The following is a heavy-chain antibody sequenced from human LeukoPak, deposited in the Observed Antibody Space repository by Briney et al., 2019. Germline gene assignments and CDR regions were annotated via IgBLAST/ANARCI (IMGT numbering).Heavy chain of an antibody. V-gene: IGHV4-61*02. CDR1: GGSISSGGTYY. Sequence: SETLSLTCTVSGGSISSGGTYYWSWIRQPAGKGLEWIGRIYTSGSTNYNPSLKSRVTISVDTSKNQFSLKLSSVTAADTAVYYCARTYSNYGGSYYYYYMDVWGKGTTVTVSS. CDR3: ARTYSNYGGSYYYYYMDV. J-gene: IGHJ6*03. D-gene: IGHD4-11*01. CDR2: IYTSGST.